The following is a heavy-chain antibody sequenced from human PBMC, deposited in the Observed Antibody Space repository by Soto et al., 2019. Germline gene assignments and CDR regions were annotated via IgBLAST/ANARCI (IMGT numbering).Heavy chain of an antibody. CDR1: GGSINSGGYF. CDR3: ASFHHTSPGWLHP. J-gene: IGHJ5*02. V-gene: IGHV4-31*03. Sequence: PSETLSLTCSVSGGSINSGGYFWSWIRQHPGKGLECIGYIYHSGITYYNPSLKSRVTISVDTSKNEFSLQLRSVTAADTAVYFCASFHHTSPGWLHPWGQGTMVTVYS. CDR2: IYHSGIT.